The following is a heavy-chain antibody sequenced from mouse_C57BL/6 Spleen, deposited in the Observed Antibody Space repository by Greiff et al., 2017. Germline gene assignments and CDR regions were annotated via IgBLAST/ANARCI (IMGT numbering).Heavy chain of an antibody. CDR3: ARGQLRLRPYYYAMDY. CDR1: GYTFTSYW. CDR2: IDPSDSYT. Sequence: QVQLQQPGAELVMPGASVKLSCKASGYTFTSYWMHWVKPRPGQGLEWIGEIDPSDSYTNYNQKFKGKSTLTVDKSSSTAYMQLSSLTSEDSAVYYCARGQLRLRPYYYAMDYWGQGTSVTVSS. V-gene: IGHV1-69*01. D-gene: IGHD3-2*02. J-gene: IGHJ4*01.